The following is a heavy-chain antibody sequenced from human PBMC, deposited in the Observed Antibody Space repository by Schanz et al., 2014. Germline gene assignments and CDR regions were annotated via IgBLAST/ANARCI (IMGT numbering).Heavy chain of an antibody. CDR3: ARDMTIAPA. CDR2: IRFDASHK. CDR1: GFPFRSYV. J-gene: IGHJ5*02. Sequence: QVQLVESGGGVVQPGRSLRLSCAASGFPFRSYVMHWVRQAPGEGLEWVAFIRFDASHKYYADSVKGRFTISRDNSKNTLYLQMDTLRVEDTAMFYCARDMTIAPAWGQGTLVTVSS. D-gene: IGHD6-13*01. V-gene: IGHV3-30*02.